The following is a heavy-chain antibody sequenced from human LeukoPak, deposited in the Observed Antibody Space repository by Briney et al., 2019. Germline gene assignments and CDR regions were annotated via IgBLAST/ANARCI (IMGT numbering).Heavy chain of an antibody. J-gene: IGHJ1*01. D-gene: IGHD1-1*01. CDR3: AKALIGTGGYLQH. CDR2: ISSSGGRT. Sequence: GGSLRLSCAASGFTFSSYAMSWVRQAPGKGLEWVQPISSSGGRTYYADSVKGRFTISRDSSKNTLFLQMNSLRAEDTAVYYCAKALIGTGGYLQHWGQGTLVTVSS. CDR1: GFTFSSYA. V-gene: IGHV3-23*01.